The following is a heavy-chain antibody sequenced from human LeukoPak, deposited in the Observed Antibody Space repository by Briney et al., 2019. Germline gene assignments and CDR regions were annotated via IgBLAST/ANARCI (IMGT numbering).Heavy chain of an antibody. D-gene: IGHD5-12*01. CDR1: GYTFTSYG. Sequence: GASVKVSCKASGYTFTSYGISWVRQAPGQGLDWMGWISAYNGNTNYAQKLQGRVTMTTDTSTSKAYMELRSLRSGDTAVYYCARGIVATRTYYYYMDVWGKGTTVTVSS. CDR2: ISAYNGNT. V-gene: IGHV1-18*01. CDR3: ARGIVATRTYYYYMDV. J-gene: IGHJ6*03.